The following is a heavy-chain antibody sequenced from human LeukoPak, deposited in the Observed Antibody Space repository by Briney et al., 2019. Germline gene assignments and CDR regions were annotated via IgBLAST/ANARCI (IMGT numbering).Heavy chain of an antibody. CDR3: ARVTLYSSRSNWFDP. CDR2: ISAYNGNT. CDR1: GYTFTSYG. V-gene: IGHV1-18*01. Sequence: ASVKVSCKASGYTFTSYGISWVRQAPGQGLEWMGWISAYNGNTNYAQKLQGRVTMTTDTSTSTAYMELRSLRSDDTAVYYCARVTLYSSRSNWFDPWGQGTLVTVSS. D-gene: IGHD6-13*01. J-gene: IGHJ5*02.